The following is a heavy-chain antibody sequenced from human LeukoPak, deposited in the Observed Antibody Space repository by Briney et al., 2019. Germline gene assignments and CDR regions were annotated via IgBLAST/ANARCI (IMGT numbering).Heavy chain of an antibody. V-gene: IGHV4-59*01. Sequence: SESLSLTCTVSGGSISSYYWSWIRQPPGKGLEWIGYIYYSGSTNYNPSLKSRVTISVDTSKNQFSLKLSSVTAADTDVYYCASFDCSGGSCYFDYWGQGTLVTVSS. CDR3: ASFDCSGGSCYFDY. CDR1: GGSISSYY. CDR2: IYYSGST. D-gene: IGHD2-15*01. J-gene: IGHJ4*02.